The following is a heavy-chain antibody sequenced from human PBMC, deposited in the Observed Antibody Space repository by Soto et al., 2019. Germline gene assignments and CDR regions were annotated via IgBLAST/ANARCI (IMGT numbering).Heavy chain of an antibody. V-gene: IGHV3-49*03. CDR3: SRPSYYYDSSGFEPGAFDI. Sequence: PGGSLRLSCAGSGFTFDNHAMTWFRQAPGKGLEWVGFIRSKGYSRTTEYAASVKGRFTISRDDSRSIAYLQMNSLRTEDTAVYFCSRPSYYYDSSGFEPGAFDIWGQGTMVTVSS. CDR2: IRSKGYSRTT. J-gene: IGHJ3*02. CDR1: GFTFDNHA. D-gene: IGHD3-22*01.